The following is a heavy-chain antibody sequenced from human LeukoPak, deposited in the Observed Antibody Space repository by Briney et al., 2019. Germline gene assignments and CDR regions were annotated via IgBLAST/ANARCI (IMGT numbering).Heavy chain of an antibody. Sequence: GAPVKVSCKASGYTFTGYYMHWVRQAPGQGLEWMGWINPNSGGTNYAQKFQGRVTMTRDTSISTAYMELSRLRSDDTAVYYCARVAITMVRGVEDWFDPWGQGTLVTVSS. CDR2: INPNSGGT. J-gene: IGHJ5*02. CDR3: ARVAITMVRGVEDWFDP. V-gene: IGHV1-2*02. D-gene: IGHD3-10*01. CDR1: GYTFTGYY.